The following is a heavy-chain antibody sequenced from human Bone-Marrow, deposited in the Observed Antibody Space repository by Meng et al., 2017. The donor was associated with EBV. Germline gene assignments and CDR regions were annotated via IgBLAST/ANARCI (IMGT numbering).Heavy chain of an antibody. J-gene: IGHJ4*02. CDR1: GASISSGYW. Sequence: QLQRTGSGPGLVKPSGTLSLTCAGSGASISSGYWWTWVRQPPGKGLEWIGEVSHSGSTNYNPSLKSRVTISLDKSENQFFLKVTSVTAADTAVYYCAASPGWWRLDYWGQGTLVTVSS. CDR3: AASPGWWRLDY. D-gene: IGHD6-19*01. CDR2: VSHSGST. V-gene: IGHV4-4*02.